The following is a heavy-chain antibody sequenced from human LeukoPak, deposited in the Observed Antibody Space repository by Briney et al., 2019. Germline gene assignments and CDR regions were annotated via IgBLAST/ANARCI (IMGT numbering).Heavy chain of an antibody. V-gene: IGHV1-8*01. CDR2: MNPNSGNK. CDR3: ARGPQWRGDHYYMDV. Sequence: GASVKVSSKASGYSFTNFDINWVRQATGQGLEWMGWMNPNSGNKGYAQKFQGRVTMTMNTSITTAYMELSSLRSEDTAVYYCARGPQWRGDHYYMDVWGRGTTVTVSS. J-gene: IGHJ6*03. D-gene: IGHD6-19*01. CDR1: GYSFTNFD.